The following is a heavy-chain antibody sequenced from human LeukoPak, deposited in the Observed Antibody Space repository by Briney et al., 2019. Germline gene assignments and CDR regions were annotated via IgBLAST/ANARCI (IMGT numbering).Heavy chain of an antibody. CDR3: ATFPGRECSGGSCYSYYFDY. CDR1: GYIFTDYG. V-gene: IGHV7-4-1*02. D-gene: IGHD2-15*01. Sequence: ASVKVSCKASGYIFTDYGMNWVRQAPGQGLEWMGWINTNTGNPTYAQGFTGQFVFSLDTSVSTAYLQISSLKAEDTAVYYCATFPGRECSGGSCYSYYFDYWGQGTLVTVSS. J-gene: IGHJ4*02. CDR2: INTNTGNP.